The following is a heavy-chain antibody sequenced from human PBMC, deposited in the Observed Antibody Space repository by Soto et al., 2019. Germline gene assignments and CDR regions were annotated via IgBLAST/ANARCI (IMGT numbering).Heavy chain of an antibody. CDR2: IWYDGSNK. V-gene: IGHV3-33*01. D-gene: IGHD1-26*01. Sequence: GGSLRLSCAASGFTFSSYGMHWVRQAPGKGLEWVAVIWYDGSNKYYADSVKGRFTISRDNSKNTLYLQMNSLRAEDTAVYYCARMGADSGSYYYYGMDVWGQGTTVTVSS. CDR3: ARMGADSGSYYYYGMDV. J-gene: IGHJ6*02. CDR1: GFTFSSYG.